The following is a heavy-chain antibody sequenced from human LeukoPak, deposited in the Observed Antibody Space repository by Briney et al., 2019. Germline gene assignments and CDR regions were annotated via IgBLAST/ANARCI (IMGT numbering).Heavy chain of an antibody. D-gene: IGHD3-22*01. V-gene: IGHV3-21*01. CDR1: TFTFSSYS. CDR3: ATEIRPDGYYGLFDY. J-gene: IGHJ4*02. CDR2: ISGNSSSNYI. Sequence: PGGSLRLSCAASTFTFSSYSMNWVRQAPGKGLEWVSSISGNSSSNYIYYVDSVKGRFTISRDNAKNSLYLQMNSLRAEDTAVYYCATEIRPDGYYGLFDYWGQGTLVTVSS.